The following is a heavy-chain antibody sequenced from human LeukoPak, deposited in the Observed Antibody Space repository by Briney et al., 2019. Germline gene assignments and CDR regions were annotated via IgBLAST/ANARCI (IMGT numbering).Heavy chain of an antibody. CDR3: AREVVGYCSSTSCYGRFDP. J-gene: IGHJ5*02. CDR2: ISSSGSTI. D-gene: IGHD2-2*01. V-gene: IGHV3-48*03. CDR1: GFTFSSYD. Sequence: GGSLRLSCAASGFTFSSYDIHWVRQAPGKGLEWVSYISSSGSTIYYADSVKGRFTISRDNAKNSLYLQMNSLRAEDTAVYYCAREVVGYCSSTSCYGRFDPWGQGTLVTVSS.